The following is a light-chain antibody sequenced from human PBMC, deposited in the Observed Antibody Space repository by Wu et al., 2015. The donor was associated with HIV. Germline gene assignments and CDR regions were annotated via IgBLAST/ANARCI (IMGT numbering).Light chain of an antibody. V-gene: IGKV3-20*01. CDR2: GAS. CDR1: QNVPWNW. CDR3: QQYGSSPQWT. J-gene: IGKJ1*01. Sequence: EVVLTQSPGTLSLSPGQRTTLSCRADQNVPWNWLAWYQQKRGQPPRLLIYGASIRAAGISDRFSGGGSGTDFTLTISRLEPEDFAVYYCQQYGSSPQWTFGQGTKVEIK.